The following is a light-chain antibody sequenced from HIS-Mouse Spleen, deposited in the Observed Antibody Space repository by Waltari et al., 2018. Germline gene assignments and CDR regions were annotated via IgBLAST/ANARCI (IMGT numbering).Light chain of an antibody. CDR1: SSDVGGYNY. CDR2: DVS. J-gene: IGLJ3*02. Sequence: QSALTQPASVSGSPGQSITISCTGTSSDVGGYNYVSWYQQHPGKAPNRVIYDVSNRPSGVSNRFSGSEAGNTASLTISGLQAEDEADYYCSSYTSSSTRVFGGGTKLTVL. CDR3: SSYTSSSTRV. V-gene: IGLV2-14*03.